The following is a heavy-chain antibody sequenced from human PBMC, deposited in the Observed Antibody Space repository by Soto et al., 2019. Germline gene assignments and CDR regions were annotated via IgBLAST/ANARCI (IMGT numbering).Heavy chain of an antibody. CDR1: GGSFSGYY. CDR2: INHSGST. J-gene: IGHJ3*02. D-gene: IGHD2-15*01. CDR3: ARALGYCSGGSCYPGAFDI. Sequence: QVQLQQWGAGLLKPSETLSLTCAVYGGSFSGYYWSWIRQPPGKGLEWIGEINHSGSTNYNPSLKSRVTISVDTSKNQFSLKLSSVTAADTAVYYCARALGYCSGGSCYPGAFDIWGQGTMVTVSS. V-gene: IGHV4-34*01.